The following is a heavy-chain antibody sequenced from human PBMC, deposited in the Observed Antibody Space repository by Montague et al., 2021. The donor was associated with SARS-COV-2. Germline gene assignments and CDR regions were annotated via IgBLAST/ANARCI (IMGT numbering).Heavy chain of an antibody. CDR2: INHSGST. CDR3: ARGRRRYNWRDETSYYYGMDV. D-gene: IGHD1-20*01. J-gene: IGHJ6*02. V-gene: IGHV4-34*01. CDR1: GGSLSGYC. Sequence: SETLSLTCAVYGGSLSGYCWSWIRQPPGKGLEWIGEINHSGSTNXNPSLKSRVTISLYTSKNQFSLKLSTVTAADTAVYYCARGRRRYNWRDETSYYYGMDVWGQGTTVTVSS.